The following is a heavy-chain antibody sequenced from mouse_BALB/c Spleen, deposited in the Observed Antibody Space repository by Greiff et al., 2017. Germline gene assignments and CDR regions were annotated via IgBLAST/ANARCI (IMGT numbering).Heavy chain of an antibody. CDR2: ISSGSSTI. D-gene: IGHD2-1*01. CDR3: ARYGNYGAWFAD. J-gene: IGHJ3*01. Sequence: EVMLVESGGGLVQPGGSRKLSCAASGFTFSSFGMHWVRQAPEKGLEWVAYISSGSSTIYYADTVKGRFTISSDNPKNTLFLQMTSLRSEDTAMYYCARYGNYGAWFADWGQGTLVTVSA. CDR1: GFTFSSFG. V-gene: IGHV5-17*02.